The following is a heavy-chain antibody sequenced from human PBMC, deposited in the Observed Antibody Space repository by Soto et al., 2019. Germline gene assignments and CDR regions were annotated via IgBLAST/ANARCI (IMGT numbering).Heavy chain of an antibody. CDR3: ARDRKRYSSGWYGSYYFDY. V-gene: IGHV1-18*01. Sequence: QVQLVQSGTEVKEPGASVKVSCKASGYIFTNYGFSWVRQAPGLGLEWMGWISAYNGNTNYAQKFQGRVTMTTDTSTSTAFMELRSLRSDDTAVYYCARDRKRYSSGWYGSYYFDYWGQGTLVTVSS. CDR1: GYIFTNYG. D-gene: IGHD6-13*01. J-gene: IGHJ4*02. CDR2: ISAYNGNT.